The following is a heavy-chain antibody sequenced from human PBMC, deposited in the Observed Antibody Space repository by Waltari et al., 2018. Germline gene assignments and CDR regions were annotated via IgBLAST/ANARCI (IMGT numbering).Heavy chain of an antibody. D-gene: IGHD6-19*01. Sequence: QLQLQESGPGLVKPSETLSLTCTVSGGSISSSSYYWGWIRQPPGKGLEWVSYISSSSSTIYYADSVKGRFTISRDNAKNSLYLQMNSLRAEDTAVYYCAREGVDKIAVAGHDAFDIWGQGTMVTVSS. J-gene: IGHJ3*02. CDR1: GGSISSSSYY. CDR3: AREGVDKIAVAGHDAFDI. V-gene: IGHV3-11*04. CDR2: ISSSSSTI.